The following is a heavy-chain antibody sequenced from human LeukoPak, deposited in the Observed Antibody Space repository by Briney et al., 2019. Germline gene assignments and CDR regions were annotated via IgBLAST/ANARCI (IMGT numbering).Heavy chain of an antibody. V-gene: IGHV4-59*01. CDR2: IYYSGST. CDR1: GGSISSYY. Sequence: NPSETLSLTCTVSGGSISSYYWSWIRQPPGKGLEWIGYIYYSGSTNYNPSLKSRVTISVDTSKNQFSLKLSSVTAADTAVYYGARVDANWFDPWGQGTLVTVSS. CDR3: ARVDANWFDP. J-gene: IGHJ5*02.